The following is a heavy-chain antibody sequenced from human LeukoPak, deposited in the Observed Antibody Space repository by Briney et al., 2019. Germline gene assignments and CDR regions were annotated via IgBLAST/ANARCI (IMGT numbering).Heavy chain of an antibody. J-gene: IGHJ4*02. CDR3: ARNRTGTFDF. Sequence: ASVKVSCKASGYTFRDYGINWVRQAPGQGLEWMGWISGDSYDTKYEQKLHGRVTMTTDTSTSTAYMELRSLRSDDTAVYYCARNRTGTFDFWGQGTLVTVSS. CDR2: ISGDSYDT. CDR1: GYTFRDYG. D-gene: IGHD3-10*01. V-gene: IGHV1-18*01.